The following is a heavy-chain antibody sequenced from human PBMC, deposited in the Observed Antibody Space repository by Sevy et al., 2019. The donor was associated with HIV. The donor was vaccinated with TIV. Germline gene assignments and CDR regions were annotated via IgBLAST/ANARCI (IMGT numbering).Heavy chain of an antibody. J-gene: IGHJ3*02. CDR2: ISSSGSTI. CDR3: ARGSFRITMIVVVSPRVPDAFDI. V-gene: IGHV3-48*03. Sequence: GGSLRLSCAASGFTFSSYEMNWVRQVPGKGLEWVSYISSSGSTIYYADSVKGRFTISRDNAKNSLYLQMNSLRAEDTAVYYCARGSFRITMIVVVSPRVPDAFDIWGQGTMVTVSS. CDR1: GFTFSSYE. D-gene: IGHD3-22*01.